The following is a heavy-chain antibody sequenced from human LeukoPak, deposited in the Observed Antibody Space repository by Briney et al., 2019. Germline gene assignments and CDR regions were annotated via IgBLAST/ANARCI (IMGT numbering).Heavy chain of an antibody. J-gene: IGHJ4*02. D-gene: IGHD5-18*01. Sequence: SETLSLTCTVSGYSISSGYYWGRIRQPPGKGLEWIGSIYHSGSTYYNPSLKSRVTISVDTSKNQFSLKLSSVTAADTAVYYCARTVDTAMDYWGQGTLVTVSS. CDR3: ARTVDTAMDY. CDR1: GYSISSGYY. V-gene: IGHV4-38-2*02. CDR2: IYHSGST.